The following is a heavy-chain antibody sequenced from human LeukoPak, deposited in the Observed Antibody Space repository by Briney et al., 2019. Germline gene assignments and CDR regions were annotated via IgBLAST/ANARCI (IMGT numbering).Heavy chain of an antibody. CDR2: IKSIIDGGTT. CDR3: TTVSPDYDFWSGYGH. D-gene: IGHD3-3*01. J-gene: IGHJ4*02. V-gene: IGHV3-15*01. Sequence: PGGSLRLSCAASGFTFSNYWMHWVLQAPGKVLEWVGRIKSIIDGGTTDSAAPVKGRFTISRDDSKNTLYLQMNSLKIEDTAFYFCTTVSPDYDFWSGYGHWGQGTLVTVSS. CDR1: GFTFSNYW.